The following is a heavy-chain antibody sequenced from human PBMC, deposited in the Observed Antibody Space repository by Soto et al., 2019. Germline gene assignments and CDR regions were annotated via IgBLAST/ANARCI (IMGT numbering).Heavy chain of an antibody. CDR3: AREDNVSTWPPLDY. CDR2: IDRDGSSI. CDR1: GFTFRSYW. D-gene: IGHD6-13*01. J-gene: IGHJ4*02. Sequence: EVQLVESGGGLVQPGGSLRLSCASSGFTFRSYWMFWVRQARGKGLVWVARIDRDGSSINYADSVKGRFTISRDNAKNTLYLQLNSPRTEDTAVYYCAREDNVSTWPPLDYWGQGTLVIVSS. V-gene: IGHV3-74*01.